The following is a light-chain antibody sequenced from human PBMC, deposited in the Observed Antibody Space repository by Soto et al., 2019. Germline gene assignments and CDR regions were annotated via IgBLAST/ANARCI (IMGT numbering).Light chain of an antibody. J-gene: IGKJ4*01. CDR1: QSVSSSY. V-gene: IGKV3-20*01. CDR3: QQYGSSPLT. CDR2: GAS. Sequence: DIVLTQSPGTLSLSPGERATLSCRASQSVSSSYFAWYQQKPSQAPRLLIYGASIRATGIPDRFSGSGSGTDFTLTISRLEPEDFAVYYCQQYGSSPLTFGGGTKVEIK.